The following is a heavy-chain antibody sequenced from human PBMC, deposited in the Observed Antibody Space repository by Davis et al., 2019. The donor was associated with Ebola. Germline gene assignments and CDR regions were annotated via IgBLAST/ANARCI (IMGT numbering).Heavy chain of an antibody. V-gene: IGHV1-69*13. J-gene: IGHJ6*03. CDR1: GGTFSSYA. CDR2: IIPIFGTA. Sequence: SVKVSCKASGGTFSSYAISWVRQAPGQGLEWMGGIIPIFGTANYAQKFQGRVTITADESTSTAYMELSSLRSEDTAVYYCARDEGPAFLGDYYYYYMDVWGKGTTVTVSS. D-gene: IGHD2-2*01. CDR3: ARDEGPAFLGDYYYYYMDV.